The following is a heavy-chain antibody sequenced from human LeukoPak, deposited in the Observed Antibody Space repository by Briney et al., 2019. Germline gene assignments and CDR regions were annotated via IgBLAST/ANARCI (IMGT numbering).Heavy chain of an antibody. D-gene: IGHD6-13*01. V-gene: IGHV6-1*01. CDR3: ARGAGGVAAGGIFNVRLTLYNWFDP. CDR2: TYYRCKDYN. CDR1: GDSVSSDSAA. J-gene: IGHJ5*02. Sequence: SQTLSLTCFISGDSVSSDSAAWNWIRQSPSRGLEWLGRTYYRCKDYNDYAVSVKSRITINPDTSKNQFSLQLNSVTPEDTAVYYCARGAGGVAAGGIFNVRLTLYNWFDPWGQGTLVTVSS.